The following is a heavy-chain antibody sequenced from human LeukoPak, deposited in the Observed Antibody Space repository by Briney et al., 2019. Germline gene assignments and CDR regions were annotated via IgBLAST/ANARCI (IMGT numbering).Heavy chain of an antibody. J-gene: IGHJ5*02. CDR1: GGTFSSSA. D-gene: IGHD6-13*01. V-gene: IGHV1-69*13. Sequence: SVKVSCKASGGTFSSSAISWVRQAPGQGLEWMGGIIPIFGTANYAQKFQGRVTITADESTSTAYMELSSLRSEDTAVYYCARCPSSSWKENWFDPWGQGTLVTVSS. CDR2: IIPIFGTA. CDR3: ARCPSSSWKENWFDP.